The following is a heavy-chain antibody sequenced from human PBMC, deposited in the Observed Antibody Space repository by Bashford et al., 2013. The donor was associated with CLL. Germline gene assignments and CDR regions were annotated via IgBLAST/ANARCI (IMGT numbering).Heavy chain of an antibody. CDR3: ARDTQIRGYSGFEFRGIFDS. D-gene: IGHD5-12*01. J-gene: IGHJ4*02. V-gene: IGHV1-18*01. Sequence: ASVKVSCQTSGYAFSSAGVSWMRQAPGGEFEWLGWISGFNGHTTYAQKFRGRVILTADTSSNIAYLEITMLSADDTAVYYCARDTQIRGYSGFEFRGIFDSWGQGTRVTVSS. CDR1: GYAFSSAG. CDR2: ISGFNGHT.